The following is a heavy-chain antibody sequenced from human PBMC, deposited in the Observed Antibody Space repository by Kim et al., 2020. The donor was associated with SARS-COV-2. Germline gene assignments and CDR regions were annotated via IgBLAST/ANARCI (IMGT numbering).Heavy chain of an antibody. CDR3: AKDAPYSSTWYDAFDI. CDR2: ISGDGGGT. D-gene: IGHD6-13*01. CDR1: GFTFHNYA. V-gene: IGHV3-43*02. Sequence: GGSLRLSCADSGFTFHNYAMHWVRQAPGKGLEWVSVISGDGGGTHYADSVKGRFTISRDNSKNSLYLQMKSLRIEDTGLYYCAKDAPYSSTWYDAFDIWGQGTMVTVCS. J-gene: IGHJ3*02.